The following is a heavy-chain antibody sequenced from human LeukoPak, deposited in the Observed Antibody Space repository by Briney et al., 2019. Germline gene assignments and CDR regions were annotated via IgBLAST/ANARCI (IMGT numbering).Heavy chain of an antibody. CDR1: GGSISSGGYY. Sequence: SETLSLTCTVSGGSISSGGYYWSWIRQHPGKGLEWIGYIYYSGTTSYNPSLKSRISISLDTSKNQFSLRLSSVTAADTAVYYCAGGPDRAKVGYWGQGALVTVSS. CDR2: IYYSGTT. CDR3: AGGPDRAKVGY. J-gene: IGHJ4*02. V-gene: IGHV4-31*03. D-gene: IGHD1-26*01.